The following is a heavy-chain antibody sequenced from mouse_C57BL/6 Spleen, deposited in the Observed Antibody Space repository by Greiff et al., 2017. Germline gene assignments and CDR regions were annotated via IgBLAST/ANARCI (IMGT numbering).Heavy chain of an antibody. V-gene: IGHV1-22*01. CDR3: ARGVYDYDGAMDY. Sequence: VQLKESGPELVKPGASVKMSCKASGYTFTDYNMHWVKQSHGKSLEWIGYINPNNGGTSYNQKFKGKATLTVNKSSSTAYMELRSLTSEDSAVYYCARGVYDYDGAMDYWGQGTSVTVSS. CDR2: INPNNGGT. D-gene: IGHD2-4*01. CDR1: GYTFTDYN. J-gene: IGHJ4*01.